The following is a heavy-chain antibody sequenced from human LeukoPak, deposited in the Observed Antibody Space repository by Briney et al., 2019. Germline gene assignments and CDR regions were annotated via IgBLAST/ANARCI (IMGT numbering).Heavy chain of an antibody. CDR1: GFTFHQYA. Sequence: GGSLRLSCAASGFTFHQYAIHWVRQVPGKGLEWVSGISWNSGSIGYADSVRGRFTISRDNAKNSVYLQMNSLRAEDTALYYCARDKAPLYSGYDWDLDFWGQGTLVIVSS. CDR2: ISWNSGSI. V-gene: IGHV3-9*01. CDR3: ARDKAPLYSGYDWDLDF. J-gene: IGHJ4*02. D-gene: IGHD5-12*01.